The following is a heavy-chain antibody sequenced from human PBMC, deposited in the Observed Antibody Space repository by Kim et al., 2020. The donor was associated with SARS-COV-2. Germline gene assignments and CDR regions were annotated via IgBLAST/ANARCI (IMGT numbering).Heavy chain of an antibody. D-gene: IGHD6-13*01. CDR3: ARKGLYLRDSSSWFRYYYYMDV. Sequence: GGSLRLSCAASGFTFSSYEMNWVRQAPGKGLEWVSYISSSGTNIYYADSVKGRFTISRDNAKNSLYLQMNSLRAEDTAVYYCARKGLYLRDSSSWFRYYYYMDVWGQGTTVTVSS. CDR1: GFTFSSYE. J-gene: IGHJ6*03. V-gene: IGHV3-48*03. CDR2: ISSSGTNI.